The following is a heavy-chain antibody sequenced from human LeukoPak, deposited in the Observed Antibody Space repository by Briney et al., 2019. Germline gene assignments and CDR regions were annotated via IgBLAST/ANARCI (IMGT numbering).Heavy chain of an antibody. V-gene: IGHV3-23*01. CDR1: GFTFSNYA. D-gene: IGHD2-2*01. Sequence: GGSLRLSCAASGFTFSNYAMNWVRQAPGKGLGWVSAISGAGGNTYYADSVKGRFTISRDNAKNTLYLQMNSLRVEDTAVYYCARDPTSSDYWGQGTLVTVSS. CDR2: ISGAGGNT. J-gene: IGHJ4*02. CDR3: ARDPTSSDY.